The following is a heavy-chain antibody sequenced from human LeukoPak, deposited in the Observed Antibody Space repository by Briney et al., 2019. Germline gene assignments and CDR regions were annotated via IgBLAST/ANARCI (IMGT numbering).Heavy chain of an antibody. D-gene: IGHD3-3*01. CDR1: GCSFSSYG. V-gene: IGHV3-30*02. CDR2: IRYDGSNN. Sequence: PGGSLRLSCAASGCSFSSYGMHWVRQAPGKGLEWVAFIRYDGSNNYYSDSVKGRFTISRDNSKNTLYLQMNSLRAEDTAVYYCAKAVTIPEDYWGQGTLVTVSS. CDR3: AKAVTIPEDY. J-gene: IGHJ4*02.